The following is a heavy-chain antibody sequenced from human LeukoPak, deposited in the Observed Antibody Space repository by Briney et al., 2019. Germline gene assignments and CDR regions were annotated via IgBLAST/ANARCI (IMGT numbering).Heavy chain of an antibody. CDR2: IYNSGST. V-gene: IGHV4-61*08. CDR3: AREKRYDFWSGSYTTHYYFDS. CDR1: GGSISSGDFS. J-gene: IGHJ4*02. Sequence: SQTLSLTCGISGGSISSGDFSWSWIRQPPGKGLEWIGYIYNSGSTNYNPSLKSRVTISLDTSKNQFSLKLSSVTAADSAFYYCAREKRYDFWSGSYTTHYYFDSWGQGILVTVSS. D-gene: IGHD3-3*01.